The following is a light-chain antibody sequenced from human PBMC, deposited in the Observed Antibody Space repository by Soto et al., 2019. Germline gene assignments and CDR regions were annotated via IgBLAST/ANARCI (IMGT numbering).Light chain of an antibody. CDR3: SSYANSNTPYV. CDR2: DVS. J-gene: IGLJ1*01. CDR1: TSDVGGYNY. Sequence: QSALTQPASVSGSPGQSITISCTGTTSDVGGYNYVSWYQQHPDKAPKLMIYDVSNRPSGVSNRFSGSKSGNTASLTISGLQAEDEAEYYCSSYANSNTPYVFGTGTKVTVL. V-gene: IGLV2-14*01.